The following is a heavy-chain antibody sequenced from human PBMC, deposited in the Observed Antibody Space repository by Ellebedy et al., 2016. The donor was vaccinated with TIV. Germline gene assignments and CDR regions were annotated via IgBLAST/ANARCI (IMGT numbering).Heavy chain of an antibody. CDR3: ATDGSYGDYRSPAHAFVI. D-gene: IGHD4-17*01. Sequence: GESLKISCAASRFSFSAYWMSWVRQPPGKGLEWVANINQDGSDKYYVDSVKGRFTISRDNAQNSLYLQMTSLRAEDTSVDYWATDGSYGDYRSPAHAFVIWGQGTMVTVSS. CDR1: RFSFSAYW. V-gene: IGHV3-7*01. CDR2: INQDGSDK. J-gene: IGHJ3*02.